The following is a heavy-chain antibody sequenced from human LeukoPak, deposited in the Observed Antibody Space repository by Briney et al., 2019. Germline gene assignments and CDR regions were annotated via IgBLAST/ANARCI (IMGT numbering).Heavy chain of an antibody. CDR3: ARDGVVVAATPGIDY. J-gene: IGHJ4*02. CDR2: ISSSSSYI. D-gene: IGHD2-15*01. V-gene: IGHV3-21*01. CDR1: GFTFSSYS. Sequence: GGSLRLSCAASGFTFSSYSMNWVRQAPGKGLEWVSSISSSSSYIYYADSVKGRFTISRDNAKNSLYPQMNSLRAEDTAVYYCARDGVVVAATPGIDYWGQGTLVTVSS.